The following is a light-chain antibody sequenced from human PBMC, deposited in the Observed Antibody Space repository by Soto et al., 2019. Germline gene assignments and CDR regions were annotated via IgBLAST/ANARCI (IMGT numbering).Light chain of an antibody. Sequence: DIQMTQSPSSLSASVVDRVTITCQASQDISNYLNWYQQKPGKAPKLLIYDASNLETGVPSRFSGSGSGTDFTFTISSLQPEDIATYYCQQYDNLPGGFGGGTKVDNK. CDR3: QQYDNLPGG. CDR1: QDISNY. J-gene: IGKJ4*01. CDR2: DAS. V-gene: IGKV1-33*01.